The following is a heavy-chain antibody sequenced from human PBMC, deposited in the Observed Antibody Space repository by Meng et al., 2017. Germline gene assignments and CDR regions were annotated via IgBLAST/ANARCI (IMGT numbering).Heavy chain of an antibody. CDR1: GYNFPDYD. V-gene: IGHV1-2*06. Sequence: QVQLVQSGAEVKKPGASVKVSCQPSGYNFPDYDIHWVRRAPGQGLEWMGRINPKSGDTHYAQKFQARVTMTGDTSISTAYMELSGLRSDDTAMYYCARDEDISAAGKLFGDYWGQGTLVTVSS. CDR2: INPKSGDT. J-gene: IGHJ4*02. D-gene: IGHD6-25*01. CDR3: ARDEDISAAGKLFGDY.